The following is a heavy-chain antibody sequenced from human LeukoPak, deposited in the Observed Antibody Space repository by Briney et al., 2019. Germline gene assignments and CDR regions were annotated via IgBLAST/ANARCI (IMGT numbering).Heavy chain of an antibody. D-gene: IGHD6-13*01. CDR1: GGSISSSY. CDR3: ARQDSSSWYHYYGMDV. Sequence: SETLSLTCTVSGGSISSSYWSWVRQPPGKGLEWIGYIDNSGSTNYNPSLKSRVTISLDTPKSQISLKLSSVTAADTAVYYCARQDSSSWYHYYGMDVWGQGTTVTVSS. J-gene: IGHJ6*02. V-gene: IGHV4-59*01. CDR2: IDNSGST.